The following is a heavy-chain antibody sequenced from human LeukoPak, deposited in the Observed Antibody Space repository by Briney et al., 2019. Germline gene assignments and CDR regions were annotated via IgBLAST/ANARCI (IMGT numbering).Heavy chain of an antibody. CDR2: INPNSGGT. Sequence: ASVKVSCKASGYTFTGHYMHWVRQAPGQGVEWMGWINPNSGGTNYAQKFQGRVTMTRDTSISTAYMELSRLRSDDTAVYYCARDRGSGNPYNWFDPWGQGTLVTVSS. CDR3: ARDRGSGNPYNWFDP. CDR1: GYTFTGHY. D-gene: IGHD3-10*01. J-gene: IGHJ5*02. V-gene: IGHV1-2*02.